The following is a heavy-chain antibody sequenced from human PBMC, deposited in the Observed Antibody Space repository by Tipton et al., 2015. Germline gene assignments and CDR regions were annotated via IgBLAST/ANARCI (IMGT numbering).Heavy chain of an antibody. Sequence: SLRLSCAASGFTLRNYGMHWVRQAPGKGLEWVAVISYDGSEQYYVDSVKGRFTISRDNSKNTLYLQMNSLRNEDTAVYYCARDNRWASDIWGQGTMVTVSS. J-gene: IGHJ3*02. CDR2: ISYDGSEQ. CDR3: ARDNRWASDI. D-gene: IGHD5-24*01. CDR1: GFTLRNYG. V-gene: IGHV3-30*03.